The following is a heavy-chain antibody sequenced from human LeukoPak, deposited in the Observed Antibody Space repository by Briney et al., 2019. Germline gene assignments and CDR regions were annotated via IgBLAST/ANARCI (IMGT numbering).Heavy chain of an antibody. V-gene: IGHV3-30*18. J-gene: IGHJ4*02. CDR2: ISYDGSNK. CDR1: GFTFSSYG. CDR3: AKVDRDYGDYAKDYFDY. D-gene: IGHD4-17*01. Sequence: GGSLRLSCAASGFTFSSYGMHWVRQAPGKGLEWVAVISYDGSNKYYADSVKGRFTISRDNSKNTLYLRMNSLRAEDTAVYYCAKVDRDYGDYAKDYFDYWGQGTLVTVSS.